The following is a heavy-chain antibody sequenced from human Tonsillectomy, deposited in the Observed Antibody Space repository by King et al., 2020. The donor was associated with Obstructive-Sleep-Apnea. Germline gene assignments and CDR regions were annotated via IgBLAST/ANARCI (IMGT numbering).Heavy chain of an antibody. V-gene: IGHV1-69*01. CDR1: GGTFSSYA. Sequence: QLVQSGAEVKKPGSSVKVSCKASGGTFSSYAISWFRQAPGQGLEWMGGIIAIFGTANSAQKFQGRVTITADESTSTAYMELSSLRSEDTAVYYCARDRAVTTFGTFDYWGQGTLVTVSS. J-gene: IGHJ4*02. D-gene: IGHD3-16*01. CDR3: ARDRAVTTFGTFDY. CDR2: IIAIFGTA.